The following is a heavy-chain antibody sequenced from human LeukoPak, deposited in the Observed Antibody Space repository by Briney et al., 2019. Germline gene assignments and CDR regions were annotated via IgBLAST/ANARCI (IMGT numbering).Heavy chain of an antibody. J-gene: IGHJ4*02. D-gene: IGHD6-6*01. CDR3: ARHLGGSSSDY. V-gene: IGHV4-38-2*01. Sequence: SETLSLTCAVSGYSISSGYYWGWIRQPPGKGLEWIGSIYHSGSTYYNPSLKSRVTISVDTSKNQFSLKLSSVTAADTAVYYCARHLGGSSSDYWGQGTPVTVSS. CDR2: IYHSGST. CDR1: GYSISSGYY.